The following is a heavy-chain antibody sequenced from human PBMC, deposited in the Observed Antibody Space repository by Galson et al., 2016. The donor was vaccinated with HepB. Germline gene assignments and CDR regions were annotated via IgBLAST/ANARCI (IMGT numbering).Heavy chain of an antibody. D-gene: IGHD4-17*01. V-gene: IGHV3-21*01. CDR2: ISSSSGYI. J-gene: IGHJ5*02. CDR1: GFTVSSNY. CDR3: ARSGEPS. Sequence: SLRLSCAASGFTVSSNYMSWVRQAPGKGLEWVSFISSSSGYIYYADSVGGRFTISRDNAKNSLYLQMSSLRAEDTAVYYCARSGEPSWGQGTLVTVSS.